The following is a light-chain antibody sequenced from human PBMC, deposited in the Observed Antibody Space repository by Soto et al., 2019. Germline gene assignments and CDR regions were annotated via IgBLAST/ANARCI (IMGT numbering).Light chain of an antibody. V-gene: IGKV3-20*01. CDR3: QQYGASPALT. CDR1: QSVSSSY. Sequence: EIVLTQSPGTLSLSPGERATLSCRASQSVSSSYLAWYQQKPGQAPRLLIYGASSRATGIPDRFSGSGSGTDFTLTISRLEPEDFAVYYLQQYGASPALTFGGGTEVEIK. J-gene: IGKJ4*01. CDR2: GAS.